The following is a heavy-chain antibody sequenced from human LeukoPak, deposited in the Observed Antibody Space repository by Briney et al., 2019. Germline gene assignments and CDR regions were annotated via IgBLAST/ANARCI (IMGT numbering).Heavy chain of an antibody. Sequence: GGSLRLSCAASGFTFGDYWMSWVRQAPGKGLEWVANIKKDGSVKYYVDSVKGRFTVSRDNAKNSLYLQMNSLRAEDTAVYYCLQYDSGNIWGQGTLVAVSS. D-gene: IGHD3-10*01. V-gene: IGHV3-7*01. CDR1: GFTFGDYW. CDR3: LQYDSGNI. J-gene: IGHJ4*02. CDR2: IKKDGSVK.